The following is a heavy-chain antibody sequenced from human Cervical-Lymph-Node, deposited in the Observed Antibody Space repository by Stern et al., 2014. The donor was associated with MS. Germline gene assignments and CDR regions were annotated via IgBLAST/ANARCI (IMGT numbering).Heavy chain of an antibody. V-gene: IGHV1-46*03. CDR2: ISPNSGTT. CDR1: GFTFTPHY. D-gene: IGHD1-1*01. J-gene: IGHJ5*02. Sequence: VQLVQSGAEVKKPGTSVKVSCEASGFTFTPHYMHWIRQAPGGGLKWVGMISPNSGTTSYARQFQGRVTIASDTSTSTIYMELTGLRSEDTAVYFCTRVQRERRALDHLDPWGQGTLVTVSS. CDR3: TRVQRERRALDHLDP.